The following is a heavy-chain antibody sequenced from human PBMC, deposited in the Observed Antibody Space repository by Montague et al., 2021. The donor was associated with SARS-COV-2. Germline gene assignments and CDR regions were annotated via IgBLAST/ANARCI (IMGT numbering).Heavy chain of an antibody. CDR3: ARSRANVPSRPGFDY. V-gene: IGHV4-61*01. J-gene: IGHJ4*02. Sequence: SETLSLTCTVSGASDASGNFYWSWIRQPPGKGLEWIGYMYYTGHTNYNPSLESRVTMPVDPSKNQFSLTLTSVTAADTAVYYCARSRANVPSRPGFDYWGQGALVTVSS. D-gene: IGHD6-6*01. CDR1: GASDASGNFY. CDR2: MYYTGHT.